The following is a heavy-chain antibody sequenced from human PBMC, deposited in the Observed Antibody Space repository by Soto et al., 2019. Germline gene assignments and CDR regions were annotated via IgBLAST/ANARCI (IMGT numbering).Heavy chain of an antibody. Sequence: QVQLVESGGGVVQPGRSLRVSCAASGFTFSNYAMHWVRQAPGKGLEWVAVVSYDGSKQFYADSVEGRFTISRYSSNSTLYLHMNNLREEDTAVYYCARDRVYYYDDSGYYNFDYWGQGTLVTVSS. J-gene: IGHJ4*02. V-gene: IGHV3-30-3*01. CDR1: GFTFSNYA. D-gene: IGHD3-22*01. CDR2: VSYDGSKQ. CDR3: ARDRVYYYDDSGYYNFDY.